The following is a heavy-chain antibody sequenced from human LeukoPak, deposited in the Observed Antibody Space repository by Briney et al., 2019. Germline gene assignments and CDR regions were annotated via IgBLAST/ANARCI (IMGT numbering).Heavy chain of an antibody. J-gene: IGHJ4*02. CDR2: INSDGSST. CDR3: ARVPPVGSRSL. D-gene: IGHD3-10*01. CDR1: GFTFSSYW. V-gene: IGHV3-74*01. Sequence: GGSLRLSCAASGFTFSSYWMHWVRQAPGKGPVWVSRINSDGSSTSYADSVKGRFTISRDNAKNTLYLQMNSLRAEDTAVYYCARVPPVGSRSLGGQGTLVTVSS.